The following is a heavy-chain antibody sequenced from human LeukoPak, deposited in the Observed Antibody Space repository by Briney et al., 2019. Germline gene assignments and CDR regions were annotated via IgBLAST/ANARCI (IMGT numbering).Heavy chain of an antibody. V-gene: IGHV4-4*02. D-gene: IGHD1-26*01. CDR1: GGSVSISNW. J-gene: IGHJ6*04. Sequence: SETLSLTCAVSGGSVSISNWWTWVRQVPGKGLEWIGEISHSGSTNYNPSLKSRVTISLDKSKNQFSLKLSSVTAADTAVYYWGRGGGVLLLLVWGKGTTVTVSS. CDR2: ISHSGST. CDR3: GRGGGVLLLLV.